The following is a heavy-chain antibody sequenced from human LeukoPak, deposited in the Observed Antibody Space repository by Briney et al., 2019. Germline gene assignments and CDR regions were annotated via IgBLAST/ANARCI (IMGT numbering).Heavy chain of an antibody. CDR1: GGSSSGYY. CDR2: IYYSGST. V-gene: IGHV4-59*01. D-gene: IGHD2-2*01. Sequence: SETLSLTCTVSGGSSSGYYWSWIRQPPGKVLEWIGYIYYSGSTSYNPSLKSRVTISVDTSKNQFSLKLNSVTAADTAVYYCAREPRYCSRTTSCYHANYFYYMDVWGKGTTVTVSS. CDR3: AREPRYCSRTTSCYHANYFYYMDV. J-gene: IGHJ6*03.